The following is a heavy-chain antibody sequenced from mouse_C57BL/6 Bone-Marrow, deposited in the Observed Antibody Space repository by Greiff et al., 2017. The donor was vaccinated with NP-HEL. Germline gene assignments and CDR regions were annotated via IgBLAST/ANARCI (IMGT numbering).Heavy chain of an antibody. J-gene: IGHJ3*01. V-gene: IGHV5-6*01. D-gene: IGHD2-2*01. CDR3: ARRGYPAWFAY. CDR1: GFTFSSYG. Sequence: EVHLVESGGDLVKPGGSLKLSCAASGFTFSSYGMSWVRQTPDKRLEWVATISSGCSSTYYPDSVKGRFTISRDNAKNTLDLQMSSLKSEDTAMYYCARRGYPAWFAYWGQGTLVTVSA. CDR2: ISSGCSST.